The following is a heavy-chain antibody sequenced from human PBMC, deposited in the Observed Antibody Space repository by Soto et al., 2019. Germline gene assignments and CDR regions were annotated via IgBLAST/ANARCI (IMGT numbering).Heavy chain of an antibody. V-gene: IGHV4-39*01. CDR3: ARYLFDVNIVATAPFDY. CDR2: IYYSGST. CDR1: GGSISSSSYY. Sequence: QLQLQESGPGLVKPSETLSLTCTVSGGSISSSSYYWGWIRQPPGKGLEWIGSIYYSGSTYYNPSLKSRVTISVDTSKNQCSLKLSSVTAADTAVYYCARYLFDVNIVATAPFDYWGQGTLVTVSS. J-gene: IGHJ4*02. D-gene: IGHD5-12*01.